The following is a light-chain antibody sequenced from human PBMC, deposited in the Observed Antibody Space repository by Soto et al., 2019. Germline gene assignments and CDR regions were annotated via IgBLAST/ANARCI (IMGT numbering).Light chain of an antibody. CDR1: QSVSNN. J-gene: IGKJ4*01. CDR2: DAS. CDR3: KQRANWPLT. V-gene: IGKV3-11*01. Sequence: EIVMTQSPATLSVSPGERATLSCRASQSVSNNLAWYQQKPGQAPRLLIYDASNRATGVQARFSGSGSGTDFTLTIRSLESEDFAVYYCKQRANWPLTFGGGTKVDIK.